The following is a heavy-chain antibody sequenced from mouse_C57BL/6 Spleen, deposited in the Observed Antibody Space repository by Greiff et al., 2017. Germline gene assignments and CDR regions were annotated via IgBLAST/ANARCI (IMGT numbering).Heavy chain of an antibody. CDR1: GYSITSGYY. V-gene: IGHV3-6*01. Sequence: EVQLQQSGPGLVKPSQSLSLTCSVTGYSITSGYYWNWLRQFPGNNLEWMGYISYDGSNNYNPSLKNRISITRDTSKNQFFLKLNSVTTEDTATYYCARGITGLFAYWGQGTLVTVSA. CDR3: ARGITGLFAY. J-gene: IGHJ3*01. CDR2: ISYDGSN. D-gene: IGHD4-1*01.